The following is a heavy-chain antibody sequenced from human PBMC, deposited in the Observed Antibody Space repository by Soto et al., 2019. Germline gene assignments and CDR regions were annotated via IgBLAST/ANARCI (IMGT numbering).Heavy chain of an antibody. Sequence: QPGGSLRLSCAASGFTFSSYAMSWVRQAPGKGLEWVSATSGSGGSTYYADSVKGRFTISRDNSKNTLYLQMNSLRAEDTAVYYCAKDIAPVLQQQLGYWGQGTLVTVSS. CDR2: TSGSGGST. D-gene: IGHD6-13*01. J-gene: IGHJ4*02. V-gene: IGHV3-23*01. CDR1: GFTFSSYA. CDR3: AKDIAPVLQQQLGY.